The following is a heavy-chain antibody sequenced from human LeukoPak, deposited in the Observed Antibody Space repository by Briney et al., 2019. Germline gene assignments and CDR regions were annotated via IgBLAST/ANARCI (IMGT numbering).Heavy chain of an antibody. D-gene: IGHD2-2*01. CDR3: VRDQRIVVVPAATYGMDV. CDR1: GFTFSSYS. V-gene: IGHV3-21*01. Sequence: GGSLRLSCAASGFTFSSYSMNWVRQAPGKGLEWVSSISSSSSYIYYADSVKGRFTISRDNAKNSLYLQMNSLRAEDTAVYYCVRDQRIVVVPAATYGMDVWGQGITVTVSS. J-gene: IGHJ6*02. CDR2: ISSSSSYI.